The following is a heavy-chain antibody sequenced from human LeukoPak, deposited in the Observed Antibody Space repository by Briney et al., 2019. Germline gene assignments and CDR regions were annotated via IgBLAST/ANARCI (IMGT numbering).Heavy chain of an antibody. CDR3: ARDATASVVVSLAGFDP. V-gene: IGHV3-30*04. CDR2: ISYDGSNK. J-gene: IGHJ5*02. Sequence: PGGSLRVSCAASGFTFSSYAMHWVRQAPGKGLEWEAVISYDGSNKYYADSVKGRFTISRDNSKNTLYLQMNSLRAEDTAVYYCARDATASVVVSLAGFDPWGQGTLVTVSS. D-gene: IGHD2-15*01. CDR1: GFTFSSYA.